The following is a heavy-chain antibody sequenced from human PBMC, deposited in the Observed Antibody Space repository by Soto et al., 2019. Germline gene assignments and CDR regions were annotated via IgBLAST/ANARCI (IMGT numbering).Heavy chain of an antibody. CDR3: ARMDPDTAMVYFDY. D-gene: IGHD5-18*01. Sequence: SETLSLTCTVSGGSISSSSYFWGWIRQPPGKGLEWIGSIYYSGSTYYNPSLKSRVTVSVDTSKNQFSLKLSSVTAADTAVYYCARMDPDTAMVYFDYWGQGTLVTVSS. V-gene: IGHV4-39*07. CDR2: IYYSGST. CDR1: GGSISSSSYF. J-gene: IGHJ4*02.